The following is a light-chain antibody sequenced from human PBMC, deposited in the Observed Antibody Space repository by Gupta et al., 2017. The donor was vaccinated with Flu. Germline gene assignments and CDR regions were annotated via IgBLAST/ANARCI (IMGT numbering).Light chain of an antibody. V-gene: IGKV1-39*01. CDR2: TAS. CDR1: QNINRY. J-gene: IGKJ2*03. CDR3: QQSYSIPYS. Sequence: DIQVTQSPSSLSASVGDRVTITCRASQNINRYLNWYEEKPGKAPKLLIYTASSLQSGVPSRFSGSGSGTDFTLTISSLQPEDFATYYCQQSYSIPYSFGQGTKLEIK.